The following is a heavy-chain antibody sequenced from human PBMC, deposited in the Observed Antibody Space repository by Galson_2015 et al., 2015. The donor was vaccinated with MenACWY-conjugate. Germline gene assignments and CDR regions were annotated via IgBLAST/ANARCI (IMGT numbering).Heavy chain of an antibody. J-gene: IGHJ3*02. CDR2: ISYDGSNK. CDR1: GFTFSSYG. D-gene: IGHD4-23*01. V-gene: IGHV3-30*18. CDR3: AKGHDYGGNFNFDAFDI. Sequence: SLRLSCAASGFTFSSYGIHWVRQAPGKGLEWVAVISYDGSNKYYADSVKGRFTISRDNSKNTLYLQMNSLRAEDTAVYYCAKGHDYGGNFNFDAFDIGDQGTMVTVSS.